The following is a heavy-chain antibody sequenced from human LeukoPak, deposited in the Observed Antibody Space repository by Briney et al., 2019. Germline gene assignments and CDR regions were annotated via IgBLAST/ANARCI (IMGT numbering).Heavy chain of an antibody. V-gene: IGHV3-33*01. CDR2: IWYDGSNK. CDR1: GFTFSSYG. D-gene: IGHD1-26*01. J-gene: IGHJ4*02. CDR3: ARDQGWELLMAIAY. Sequence: GGSLRLSCAASGFTFSSYGMHWVRPAPGKGLEWVAVIWYDGSNKYYADSVKGRFTISRDTSKNTLYLQMNSLSTAGTAGYYCARDQGWELLMAIAYGGQGTLVTVYS.